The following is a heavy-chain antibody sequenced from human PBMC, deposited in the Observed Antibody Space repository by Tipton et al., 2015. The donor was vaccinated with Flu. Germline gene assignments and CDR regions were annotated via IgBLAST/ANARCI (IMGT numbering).Heavy chain of an antibody. CDR3: ARDLDYHPGSVYYDALDI. D-gene: IGHD3-22*01. CDR2: LEEDGSGK. Sequence: SLRLSCTASGFTFSSYSLSWVRQAPGKGLEWVANLEEDGSGKSYVDSVKGRFAISRDNAKNSLYLQMNSLRVEDTAIYYCARDLDYHPGSVYYDALDIWDQGTMVTVSS. J-gene: IGHJ3*02. CDR1: GFTFSSYS. V-gene: IGHV3-7*01.